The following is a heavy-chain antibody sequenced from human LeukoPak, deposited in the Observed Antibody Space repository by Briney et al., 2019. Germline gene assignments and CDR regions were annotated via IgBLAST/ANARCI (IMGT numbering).Heavy chain of an antibody. Sequence: GGSLRLSCAASGSTFSSHGMHWVRQAPGKGLEWVAVIRNDGSNKYYGDSVKGRFTISRDNSKNTLYLQMNSLRPEDTAVYYCAKDRRTEAYGMEVWGQGTTVTVSS. D-gene: IGHD2-2*01. CDR2: IRNDGSNK. CDR3: AKDRRTEAYGMEV. J-gene: IGHJ6*02. CDR1: GSTFSSHG. V-gene: IGHV3-30*18.